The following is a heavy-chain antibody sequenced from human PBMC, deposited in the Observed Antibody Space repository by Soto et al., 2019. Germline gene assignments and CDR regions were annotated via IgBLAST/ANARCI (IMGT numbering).Heavy chain of an antibody. Sequence: QVQLQESGPGLVKPSQTLSLTCTVSGGSISSGGYYWSWIRQHPGKGLEWIGYIYYSGSTYYNPSLKSRVTISVDTSKNQFSLKLSSVTATDTAEYYCARDERATVDAFDIWGQGTMVTVSS. J-gene: IGHJ3*02. CDR1: GGSISSGGYY. D-gene: IGHD4-17*01. CDR3: ARDERATVDAFDI. CDR2: IYYSGST. V-gene: IGHV4-31*03.